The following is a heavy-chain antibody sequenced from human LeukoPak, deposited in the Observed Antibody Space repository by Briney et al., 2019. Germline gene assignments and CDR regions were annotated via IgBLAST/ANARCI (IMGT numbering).Heavy chain of an antibody. J-gene: IGHJ4*02. V-gene: IGHV3-48*01. CDR2: ISGHSSTI. CDR1: GFTFSSYS. Sequence: GGSLRLSCAASGFTFSSYSMNWVRQAPGKGLEWISYISGHSSTIYFADSVKGRFTISRDNARNSLYLQMNSLRAEDTAVYYCARDFNYGGNFDYWGQGTLVTVSS. D-gene: IGHD4-23*01. CDR3: ARDFNYGGNFDY.